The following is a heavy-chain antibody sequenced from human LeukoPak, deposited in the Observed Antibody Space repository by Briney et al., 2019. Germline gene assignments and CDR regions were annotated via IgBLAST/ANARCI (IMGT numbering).Heavy chain of an antibody. CDR2: IYHSGST. Sequence: PSETLSLTCTVSGYSISSGYYWGWIRQPPGKGLEWIGSIYHSGSTYYNPSLKSRVTISVDTSKNQFSLKLSSVTAADTAVYYCATQPGTDYDILTGYYNYWGQGTLVTVSS. V-gene: IGHV4-38-2*02. J-gene: IGHJ4*02. CDR1: GYSISSGYY. D-gene: IGHD3-9*01. CDR3: ATQPGTDYDILTGYYNY.